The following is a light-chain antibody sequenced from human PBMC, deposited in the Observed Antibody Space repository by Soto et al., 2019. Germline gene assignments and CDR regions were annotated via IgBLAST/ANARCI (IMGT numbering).Light chain of an antibody. V-gene: IGLV1-40*01. J-gene: IGLJ3*02. CDR1: SSNIGAGSD. Sequence: QSVLTQPPSISGAPGQRVTISCTGSSSNIGAGSDVHWYHQLPGTAPKLLIYGNTNRPSGVPDRFSGSKSGTSASLAIAGLQTEDEGDYYCAAWEDSLSGGVFGGGTKLTVL. CDR2: GNT. CDR3: AAWEDSLSGGV.